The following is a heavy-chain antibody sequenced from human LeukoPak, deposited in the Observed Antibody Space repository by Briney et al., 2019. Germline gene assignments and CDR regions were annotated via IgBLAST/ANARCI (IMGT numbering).Heavy chain of an antibody. CDR3: ARLHPLRRGHYYYYMHV. CDR2: INHSGST. D-gene: IGHD4-17*01. J-gene: IGHJ6*03. V-gene: IGHV4-34*01. Sequence: PSETLSLTCAVYGGSFSGYYWSWVRQPAGKGLDWIGEINHSGSTNYNPSLKSRVTISVDTSKNQFSLKLSSVTAADTAAYYCARLHPLRRGHYYYYMHVWGKGTTVTVSS. CDR1: GGSFSGYY.